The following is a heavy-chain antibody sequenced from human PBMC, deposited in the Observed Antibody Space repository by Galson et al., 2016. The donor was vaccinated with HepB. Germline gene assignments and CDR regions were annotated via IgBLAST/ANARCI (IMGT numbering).Heavy chain of an antibody. CDR2: DSMDGRRK. J-gene: IGHJ4*02. Sequence: SLRLSCAGSGFIFRGYGMHWVRQAPGKGLEWVAADSMDGRRKFYADSVKGRFTISRDNSNNMLFLQMSSLRADDTAAYYCAKRHEYCPAVGCSVDYWGQGTLVSVSS. CDR3: AKRHEYCPAVGCSVDY. V-gene: IGHV3-30*18. D-gene: IGHD2/OR15-2a*01. CDR1: GFIFRGYG.